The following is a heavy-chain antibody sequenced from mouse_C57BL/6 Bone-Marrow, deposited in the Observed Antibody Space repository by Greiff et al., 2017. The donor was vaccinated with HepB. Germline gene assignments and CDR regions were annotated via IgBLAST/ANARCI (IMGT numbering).Heavy chain of an antibody. CDR3: ARGYYGSKDWYFDV. D-gene: IGHD1-1*01. Sequence: EVQLVESGGGLVQPGGSLSLSCAASGFTFTDYYMSWVRQPPGKALEWLGFIRNKANGYTTEYSASVKGRFTISRDNSQSILYLQMNALRAEDSATYYCARGYYGSKDWYFDVWGTGTTVTVSS. V-gene: IGHV7-3*01. CDR1: GFTFTDYY. CDR2: IRNKANGYTT. J-gene: IGHJ1*03.